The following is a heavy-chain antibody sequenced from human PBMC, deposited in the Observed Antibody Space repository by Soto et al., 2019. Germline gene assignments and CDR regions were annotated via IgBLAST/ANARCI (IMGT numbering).Heavy chain of an antibody. D-gene: IGHD3-10*01. CDR1: GGTFSSYA. CDR2: IIPIFGTA. V-gene: IGHV1-69*13. Sequence: SVKVSCKASGGTFSSYAISWVRQAPGQGLEWMGGIIPIFGTANYAQKFQGRVTITADESTSTAYMELSSLRSEDTAVYYCARGGSGSYSNYYYGMDVWGQGTTVTVS. J-gene: IGHJ6*02. CDR3: ARGGSGSYSNYYYGMDV.